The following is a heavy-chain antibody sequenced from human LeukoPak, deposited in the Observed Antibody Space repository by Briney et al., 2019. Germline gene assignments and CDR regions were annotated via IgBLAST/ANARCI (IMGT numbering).Heavy chain of an antibody. J-gene: IGHJ6*02. CDR2: IKSKTDGGTT. V-gene: IGHV3-15*01. CDR1: GFTFSNAW. D-gene: IGHD2-15*01. Sequence: GGSLRLSCAASGFTFSNAWMSWVRQAPGKGLEWVGRIKSKTDGGTTDYAAPVKGRFTISRDDSKNTLYLQMNSLKTEDTAVYYCTTGGYCSGGSCHILYYYYGMDVWGQGTTVTVSS. CDR3: TTGGYCSGGSCHILYYYYGMDV.